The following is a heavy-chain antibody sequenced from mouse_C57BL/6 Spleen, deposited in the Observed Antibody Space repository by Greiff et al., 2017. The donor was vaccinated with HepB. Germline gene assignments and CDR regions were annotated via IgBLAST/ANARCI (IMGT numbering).Heavy chain of an antibody. CDR1: GFTFSSYG. V-gene: IGHV5-6*01. Sequence: EVQLQESGGDLVKPGGSLKLSCAASGFTFSSYGMSWVRQTPDKRLEWVATISSGGSYTYYPDSVKGRFTISRDNAKNTLYLQMSSLKSEDTAMYYCARHENYGVATGFAYWGQGTLVTVSA. CDR2: ISSGGSYT. D-gene: IGHD1-1*01. CDR3: ARHENYGVATGFAY. J-gene: IGHJ3*01.